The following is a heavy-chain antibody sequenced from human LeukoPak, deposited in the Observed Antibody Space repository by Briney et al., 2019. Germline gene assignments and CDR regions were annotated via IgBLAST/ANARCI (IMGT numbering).Heavy chain of an antibody. CDR2: ISGSGGST. V-gene: IGHV3-23*01. D-gene: IGHD3-10*01. CDR3: ARPGPGPFYFDY. J-gene: IGHJ4*02. CDR1: GFTFSSYG. Sequence: GGSLRLSCAASGFTFSSYGMSWVRQAPGKGLEWVSAISGSGGSTYYADSVKGRFTISRDNSKNTLYLQMNSLRAEDTAVYYCARPGPGPFYFDYWGQGTLVTVSS.